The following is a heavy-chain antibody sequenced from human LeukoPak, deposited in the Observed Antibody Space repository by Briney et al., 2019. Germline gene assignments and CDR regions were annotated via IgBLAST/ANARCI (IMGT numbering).Heavy chain of an antibody. D-gene: IGHD1-1*01. CDR3: ARDLEPRGYYYYMDV. CDR2: ISSSSSYI. Sequence: GGSLRLSCAASGFTFSSYSMNWVRQAPGKGLEWVSSISSSSSYIYYADSVKGRFTISRDDAKNSLYLQMNSLRAEDTAVYYCARDLEPRGYYYYMDVWGKGTTVTVSS. CDR1: GFTFSSYS. J-gene: IGHJ6*03. V-gene: IGHV3-21*01.